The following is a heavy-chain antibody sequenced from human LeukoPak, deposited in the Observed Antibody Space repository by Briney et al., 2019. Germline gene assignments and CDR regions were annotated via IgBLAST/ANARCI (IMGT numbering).Heavy chain of an antibody. J-gene: IGHJ4*02. D-gene: IGHD3-10*01. CDR1: GFTFSTYG. Sequence: GGSLRLSCAASGFTFSTYGMSWVRQAPGKGLEWVSSVTSGGTTYYAGSVKGRFTISRDNSKNTVYLQMNSLRDEDTALYYCAKENSGSYSPVYFWGQGTLVTVSS. CDR3: AKENSGSYSPVYF. CDR2: VTSGGTT. V-gene: IGHV3-23*01.